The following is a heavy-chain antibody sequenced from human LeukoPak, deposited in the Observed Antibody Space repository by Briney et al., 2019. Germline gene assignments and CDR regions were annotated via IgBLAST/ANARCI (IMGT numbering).Heavy chain of an antibody. CDR2: IWYDGSNK. J-gene: IGHJ6*03. CDR3: AKDSNPAGYYYMDV. D-gene: IGHD1-14*01. Sequence: GGSLRLSCAASGFTFSTYGMYWVRQAPGKGLDWVAVIWYDGSNKYYADSVKGRFTISRDNSKNTLYLQMNSLRAQDTAVYYCAKDSNPAGYYYMDVWGKGTTVTVSS. V-gene: IGHV3-33*06. CDR1: GFTFSTYG.